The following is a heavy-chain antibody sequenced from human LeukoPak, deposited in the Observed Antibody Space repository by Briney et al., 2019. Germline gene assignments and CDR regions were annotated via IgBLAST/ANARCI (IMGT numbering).Heavy chain of an antibody. J-gene: IGHJ4*02. CDR3: ARGVILWFGEFPCYFDY. Sequence: PGGSLRLSCAASGFTFSIYWMSWVRQAPGKGLEWVSVIYSGGSTYYADSVKGRFTISRDNSKNTLYLQMNSLRAEDTAVYYCARGVILWFGEFPCYFDYWGQGTLVTVSS. CDR2: IYSGGST. D-gene: IGHD3-10*01. V-gene: IGHV3-66*01. CDR1: GFTFSIYW.